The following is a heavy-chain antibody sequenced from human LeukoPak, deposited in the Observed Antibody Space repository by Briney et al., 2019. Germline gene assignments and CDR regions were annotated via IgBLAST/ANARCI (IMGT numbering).Heavy chain of an antibody. CDR1: GGSFSGYY. J-gene: IGHJ3*02. CDR2: INHSGST. D-gene: IGHD5-18*01. V-gene: IGHV4-34*01. CDR3: ARSGYSYGADAFDI. Sequence: SETLSLTCAVYGGSFSGYYWSWIRQPPGKGLEWIGEINHSGSTNYNPSLKSRVTISVDTSKKKFSLKLSSVTAADTAVYYCARSGYSYGADAFDIWGQGTMVTVSS.